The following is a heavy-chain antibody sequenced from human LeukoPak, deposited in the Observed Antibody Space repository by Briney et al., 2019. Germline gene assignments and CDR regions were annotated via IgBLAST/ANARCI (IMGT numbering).Heavy chain of an antibody. V-gene: IGHV1-46*01. CDR3: ARGSYNRYYDSSGSPPSGAFDI. J-gene: IGHJ3*02. CDR2: INPSGGST. CDR1: GYTFTSYY. D-gene: IGHD3-22*01. Sequence: RASVKVSCKASGYTFTSYYMHWVRQAPGQGLEWMGIINPSGGSTSYAQKFQGRVTMTRDTSTSTVYMELSSLRSEDTAVYYCARGSYNRYYDSSGSPPSGAFDIWGQGTMVTVSS.